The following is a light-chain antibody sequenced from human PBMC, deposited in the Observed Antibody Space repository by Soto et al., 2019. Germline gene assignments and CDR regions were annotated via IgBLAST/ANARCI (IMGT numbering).Light chain of an antibody. CDR3: QQRHMWPIT. J-gene: IGKJ5*01. Sequence: EIVLTQSPATLSLSPGERATLSCRASQSVSSYLAWYQQKPGQAPRLLMYEASNRATGIPARFSGSGSGTDFTLTISSLEPEDFAVYYCQQRHMWPITFGQGTRLENK. CDR2: EAS. V-gene: IGKV3-11*01. CDR1: QSVSSY.